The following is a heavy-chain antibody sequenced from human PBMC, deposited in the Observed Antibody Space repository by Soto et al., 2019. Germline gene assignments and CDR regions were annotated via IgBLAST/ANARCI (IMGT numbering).Heavy chain of an antibody. Sequence: GGSLRLSCEASGFTFSSYWMSWVRQAPGKGLEWVANIKQDGSEKYYVDSVKGRFTISRDNAKNSLYLQMNSLRAEDTAVYYCARRKYYYDSSGYGMDVWGQGTTVTVSS. CDR2: IKQDGSEK. CDR1: GFTFSSYW. CDR3: ARRKYYYDSSGYGMDV. J-gene: IGHJ6*02. V-gene: IGHV3-7*01. D-gene: IGHD3-22*01.